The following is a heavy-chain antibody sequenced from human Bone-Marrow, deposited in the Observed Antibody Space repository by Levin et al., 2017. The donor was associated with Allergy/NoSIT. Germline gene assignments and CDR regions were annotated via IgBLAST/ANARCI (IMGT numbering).Heavy chain of an antibody. CDR1: GYNFPNYW. V-gene: IGHV5-51*01. CDR2: IYPGDSDT. Sequence: RGESLKISCEGSGYNFPNYWIAWVRQMPGEGLEWMGVIYPGDSDTRYSPPFQGQVIMSVDKSINTAYLQWNSLKASDTAIYYCARLPWFDPWGQGTVVTVSS. J-gene: IGHJ5*02. CDR3: ARLPWFDP. D-gene: IGHD2-15*01.